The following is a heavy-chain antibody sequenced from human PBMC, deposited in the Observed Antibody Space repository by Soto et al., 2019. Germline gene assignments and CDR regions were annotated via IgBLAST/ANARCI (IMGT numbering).Heavy chain of an antibody. CDR3: AKQRAGFGSGSDTYYFDY. J-gene: IGHJ4*02. CDR2: ISGSGGTT. V-gene: IGHV3-23*01. D-gene: IGHD3-10*01. CDR1: GFTFSSNA. Sequence: EVQLLESGGGLVQPGGSLRISGIGSGFTFSSNAMSWVRQAPGKGLEWVSAISGSGGTTYYADSVKGRFAVSRDNSNNTLYLQMNSLRAEDTAVYYCAKQRAGFGSGSDTYYFDYWGQGTLVTVSS.